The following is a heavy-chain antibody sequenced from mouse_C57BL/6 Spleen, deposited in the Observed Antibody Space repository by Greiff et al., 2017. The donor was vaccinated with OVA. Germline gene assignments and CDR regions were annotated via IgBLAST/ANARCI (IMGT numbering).Heavy chain of an antibody. Sequence: VQLQQPGAELVRPGSSLKLSCKASGYTFTSYWMHWVKQRPIQGLEWIGNIDPSDSETHYNQKFKDKATLTVDKSSSTAYMQLSSLTSEDSAVYYCARNYGSSYLLWYFDVWGTGTTVTVSS. CDR1: GYTFTSYW. D-gene: IGHD1-1*01. CDR2: IDPSDSET. CDR3: ARNYGSSYLLWYFDV. V-gene: IGHV1-52*01. J-gene: IGHJ1*03.